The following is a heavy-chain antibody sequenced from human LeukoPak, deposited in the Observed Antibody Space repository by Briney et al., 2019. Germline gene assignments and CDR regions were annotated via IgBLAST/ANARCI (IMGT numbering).Heavy chain of an antibody. CDR3: ARAPYCISTACSWYLDL. J-gene: IGHJ2*01. CDR1: GFTFSSYE. CDR2: ITSNGFYI. V-gene: IGHV3-21*01. Sequence: GGSLRLSCAASGFTFSSYEMNWVRQAPGKGLEWVSSITSNGFYIYYADSLKGRFTISRDTSKDSLSLHINSLRAEDTAIYYCARAPYCISTACSWYLDLWGRGTLVTVSS. D-gene: IGHD2-2*01.